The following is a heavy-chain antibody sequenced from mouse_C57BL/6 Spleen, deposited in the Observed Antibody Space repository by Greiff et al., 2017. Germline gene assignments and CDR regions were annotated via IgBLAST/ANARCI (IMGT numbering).Heavy chain of an antibody. CDR2: IGSGSSTI. D-gene: IGHD1-1*01. Sequence: EVMLVESGGGLVKPGGSLKLSCAASGFTFSDYGMHWVRQAPEKGLEWVAYIGSGSSTIYYADTVKGRFTISRDNATNTLFLQITSLRSEDTAMYYCARVLLAMDYWGQGTSVTVSS. CDR1: GFTFSDYG. V-gene: IGHV5-17*01. J-gene: IGHJ4*01. CDR3: ARVLLAMDY.